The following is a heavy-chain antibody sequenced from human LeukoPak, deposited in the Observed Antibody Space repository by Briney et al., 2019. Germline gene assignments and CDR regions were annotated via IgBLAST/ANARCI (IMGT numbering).Heavy chain of an antibody. J-gene: IGHJ4*02. Sequence: GXTFXXXAIHWVRQTSGKGLEWVGHIRSKPLNYATAYGASVKGRFTISRDDSKNTAYLQMNSLKTEDTAVYYCTRHRYGDSGGDFDHWGQGTLVTVSS. CDR2: IRSKPLNYAT. D-gene: IGHD4-17*01. CDR3: TRHRYGDSGGDFDH. V-gene: IGHV3-73*01. CDR1: GXTFXXXA.